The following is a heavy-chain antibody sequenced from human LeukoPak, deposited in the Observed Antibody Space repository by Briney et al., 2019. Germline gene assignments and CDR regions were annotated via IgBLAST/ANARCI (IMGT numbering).Heavy chain of an antibody. CDR1: GGSFSGYY. CDR3: ARGKMATKRRYFDY. J-gene: IGHJ4*02. Sequence: PSETLSLTCAVYGGSFSGYYWSWIRQPPGKGLEWIGEINHSGSTNYNPFLKSRVTISVDTSKNQFSLKLSSVTAADTAVYYCARGKMATKRRYFDYWGQGTLVTVSS. V-gene: IGHV4-34*01. CDR2: INHSGST. D-gene: IGHD5-24*01.